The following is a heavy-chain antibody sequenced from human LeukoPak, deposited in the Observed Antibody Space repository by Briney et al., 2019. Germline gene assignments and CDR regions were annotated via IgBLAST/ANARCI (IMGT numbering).Heavy chain of an antibody. CDR1: GYTFTSYY. D-gene: IGHD1-26*01. J-gene: IGHJ2*01. CDR2: INPSGGST. Sequence: GASVKVSCKASGYTFTSYYIHWVRQAPGQGLEWMGIINPSGGSTSYAQKFQGRVTMTRDTSTRTGYMEMSSLRSEDTAVYYCARDGGGSLGVKWYFDLWGRGTLATVSS. V-gene: IGHV1-46*01. CDR3: ARDGGGSLGVKWYFDL.